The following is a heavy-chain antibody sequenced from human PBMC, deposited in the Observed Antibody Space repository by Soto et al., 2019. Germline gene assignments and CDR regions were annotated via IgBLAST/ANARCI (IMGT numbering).Heavy chain of an antibody. V-gene: IGHV3-30*18. CDR3: AKEDGDAFDI. CDR2: ISYDGSNK. J-gene: IGHJ3*02. Sequence: GGSLRLSCAASGFTSSSYGMHWVRQAPGKGLEWVAVISYDGSNKYYADSVKGRFTISRDNSKNTLYLQMNSLRAEDTAVYYCAKEDGDAFDIWGQGTMVTVSS. CDR1: GFTSSSYG.